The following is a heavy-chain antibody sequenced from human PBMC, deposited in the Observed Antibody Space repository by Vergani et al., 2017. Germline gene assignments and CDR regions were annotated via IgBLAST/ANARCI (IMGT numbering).Heavy chain of an antibody. CDR3: ASSAIQTYGDYWWYFDL. D-gene: IGHD4-17*01. CDR2: IYPGDSDT. Sequence: VQLVQSGAEVKKPGASVKVSCKASGYTFTSYGISWVRQAPGQGLEWMGIIYPGDSDTRYSPSFQGQVTISADKSISTAYLQWSSLKASDTAMYYCASSAIQTYGDYWWYFDLWGRGTLVTVSS. V-gene: IGHV5-51*01. CDR1: GYTFTSYG. J-gene: IGHJ2*01.